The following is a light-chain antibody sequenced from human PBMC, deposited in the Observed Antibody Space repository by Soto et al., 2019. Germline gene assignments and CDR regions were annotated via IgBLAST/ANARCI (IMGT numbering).Light chain of an antibody. Sequence: IVWTNSRGTLSLSPVSLFKISCRSSQSVGSSRLAWYQQKPGQAPRLLIYGASSRATGIPDRFGGSGSGTDFTLTISRLEPEDVALDYCQQYATSPWTVGQGTKVDIK. V-gene: IGKV3-20*01. CDR3: QQYATSPWT. CDR2: GAS. J-gene: IGKJ1*01. CDR1: QSVGSSR.